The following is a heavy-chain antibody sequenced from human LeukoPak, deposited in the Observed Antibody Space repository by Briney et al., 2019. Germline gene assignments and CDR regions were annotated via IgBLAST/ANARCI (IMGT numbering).Heavy chain of an antibody. V-gene: IGHV3-74*01. D-gene: IGHD1-26*01. Sequence: GVSLRLSCAASGFTFRSYWMHWVRHATRKGLVWVSRINSDGSSTSYADSVKGRFTISRDNDKNTLYLQMNSLRAEDTAVYYCARLTSGSYPYYYYGMDVWGQGTTVTVSS. CDR3: ARLTSGSYPYYYYGMDV. J-gene: IGHJ6*02. CDR2: INSDGSST. CDR1: GFTFRSYW.